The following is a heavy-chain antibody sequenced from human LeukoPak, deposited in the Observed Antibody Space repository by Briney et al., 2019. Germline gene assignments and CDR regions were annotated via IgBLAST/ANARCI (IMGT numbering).Heavy chain of an antibody. CDR2: ISGSGGST. Sequence: GGSLRLSCAASGFTFSSYAMSWVRQAPGKGLKWVSAISGSGGSTYYADSVKGRFTISRDNSKNTLYLQMNSLRAEDTAVYYCAKDEVGVPAAKLFDYWGQGTLVTVSS. J-gene: IGHJ4*02. CDR3: AKDEVGVPAAKLFDY. CDR1: GFTFSSYA. V-gene: IGHV3-23*01. D-gene: IGHD2-2*01.